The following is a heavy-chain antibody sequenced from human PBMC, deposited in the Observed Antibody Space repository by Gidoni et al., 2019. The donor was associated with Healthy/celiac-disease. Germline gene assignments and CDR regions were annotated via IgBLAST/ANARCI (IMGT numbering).Heavy chain of an antibody. CDR1: GGSISSYY. D-gene: IGHD2-8*01. CDR3: ARVDVLNWFDP. CDR2: IYYSGST. J-gene: IGHJ5*02. V-gene: IGHV4-59*01. Sequence: QVQLQESGPGLVKPSETLSLTCPVSGGSISSYYWSWIRQPPGKGLEWIGYIYYSGSTNYNPSLKSRVTISVDTSKNQFSLKLSSVTAADTAVYYCARVDVLNWFDPWGQGTLVTVSS.